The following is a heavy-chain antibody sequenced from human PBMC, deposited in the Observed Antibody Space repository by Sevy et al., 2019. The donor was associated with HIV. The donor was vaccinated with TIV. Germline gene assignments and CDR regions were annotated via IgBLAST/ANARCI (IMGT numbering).Heavy chain of an antibody. V-gene: IGHV3-30*04. CDR3: ARAALTSGYLYYFDY. CDR1: GFTFSNYP. Sequence: GGSLRLSCAASGFTFSNYPMHWVRQAPGKGLEWVAVISYDGCTTYYADSLKGRFTISRDTSKSTLYLQVNSLRAEDAAVYYCARAALTSGYLYYFDYWGQGTLVTVSS. CDR2: ISYDGCTT. D-gene: IGHD3-22*01. J-gene: IGHJ4*02.